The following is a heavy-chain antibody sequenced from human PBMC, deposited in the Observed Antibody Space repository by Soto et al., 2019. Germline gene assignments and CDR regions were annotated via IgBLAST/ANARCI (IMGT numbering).Heavy chain of an antibody. V-gene: IGHV3-7*03. Sequence: PGGSLRLSCAASGFTFSSYWMNWVRQAPGKGLEWVANIKQDGTEIYYVDSVKGRFTISRDNAKNSLYLQMNSLRADDTAVYYCTRGIWQWRPAILYWGQGTLVSVSS. J-gene: IGHJ4*02. CDR1: GFTFSSYW. CDR3: TRGIWQWRPAILY. D-gene: IGHD6-19*01. CDR2: IKQDGTEI.